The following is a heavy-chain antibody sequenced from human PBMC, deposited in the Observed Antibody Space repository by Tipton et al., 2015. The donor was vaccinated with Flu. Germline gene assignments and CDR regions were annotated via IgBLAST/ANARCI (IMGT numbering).Heavy chain of an antibody. CDR3: AKWSSSWWSFDY. Sequence: TLFLTCTVSGGSISSFYWNWIRQPPGKGLEWIGYIYYSGKSNYNPSLKSRVTMPVDTSKNQVSLNLSSVTAADTAVYYCAKWSSSWWSFDYWGQGALVTVSS. D-gene: IGHD6-13*01. CDR1: GGSISSFY. CDR2: IYYSGKS. V-gene: IGHV4-59*07. J-gene: IGHJ4*02.